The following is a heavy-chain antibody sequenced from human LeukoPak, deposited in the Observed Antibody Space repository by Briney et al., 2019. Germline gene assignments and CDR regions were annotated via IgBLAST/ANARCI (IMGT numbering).Heavy chain of an antibody. CDR3: ARRAGGYSHPYDY. Sequence: GGSLRLSCAVSGFTVSGNYMSWVRQAPGKGLEWVSPIYSGGTTYYADSVKGRFTISRDNSKNTLYLQMNSLRAEDTAVYYCARRAGGYSHPYDYWGQGILVTVSS. V-gene: IGHV3-53*01. CDR2: IYSGGTT. CDR1: GFTVSGNY. D-gene: IGHD4-23*01. J-gene: IGHJ4*02.